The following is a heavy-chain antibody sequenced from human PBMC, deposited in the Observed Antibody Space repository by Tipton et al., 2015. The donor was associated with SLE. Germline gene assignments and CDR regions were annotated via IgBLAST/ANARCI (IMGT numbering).Heavy chain of an antibody. D-gene: IGHD5-18*01. V-gene: IGHV4-31*03. Sequence: TLSLTCTVSGGSISSGGYYWSWIRQHPGKGLEWIGYIYYSGSTYYNPSLKSRVTISVDTPKNQFSLKLSSVTAADTAVYYCARMGISYGKYHFDYWGQGTLVTVSS. CDR2: IYYSGST. J-gene: IGHJ4*02. CDR3: ARMGISYGKYHFDY. CDR1: GGSISSGGYY.